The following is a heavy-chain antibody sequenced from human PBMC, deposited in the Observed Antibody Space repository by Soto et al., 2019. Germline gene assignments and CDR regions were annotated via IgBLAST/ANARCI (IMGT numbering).Heavy chain of an antibody. D-gene: IGHD6-13*01. CDR3: ARDDVRSSWYYYYYGMDV. Sequence: GGSLRLSCAASGFTFSSYWMHWVRQAPGKGLVWVSRINSDGSSTSYADSVKGRFTISRDNAKNTLYLQMNSLRAEDTALYYCARDDVRSSWYYYYYGMDVWGQGTTVTVSS. J-gene: IGHJ6*02. V-gene: IGHV3-74*01. CDR1: GFTFSSYW. CDR2: INSDGSST.